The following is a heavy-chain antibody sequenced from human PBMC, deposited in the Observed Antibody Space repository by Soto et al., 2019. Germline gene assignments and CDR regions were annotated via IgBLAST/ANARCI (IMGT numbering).Heavy chain of an antibody. J-gene: IGHJ6*02. D-gene: IGHD5-18*01. Sequence: PGGSLRLSCAASGFTFSSYGVHWVRQAPGKGLEWVAVISYDGSNKYYADSVKGRFTISRDNSKNTLYLQMNSLRAEDTAVYYCAKDRIQLWLPLYYYYYGMDVWGQGTTVTVSS. CDR2: ISYDGSNK. V-gene: IGHV3-30*18. CDR1: GFTFSSYG. CDR3: AKDRIQLWLPLYYYYYGMDV.